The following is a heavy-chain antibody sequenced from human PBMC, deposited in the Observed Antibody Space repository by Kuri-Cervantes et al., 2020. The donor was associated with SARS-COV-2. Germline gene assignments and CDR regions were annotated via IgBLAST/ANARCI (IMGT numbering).Heavy chain of an antibody. CDR2: ISSSSSYI. Sequence: GESLKISCAASGFTFSSYAMHWVRQAPGKGLEWVSSISSSSSYIYYADSVKGRFTISRDNAKNSLYLQMNSLRAEDTAVYYCARDPGLAPLLYYFDYWGQGTLVTVSS. CDR3: ARDPGLAPLLYYFDY. D-gene: IGHD2-21*02. CDR1: GFTFSSYA. J-gene: IGHJ4*02. V-gene: IGHV3-21*01.